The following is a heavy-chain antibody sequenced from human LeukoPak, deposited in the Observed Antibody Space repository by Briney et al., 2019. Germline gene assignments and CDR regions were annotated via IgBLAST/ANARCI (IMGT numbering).Heavy chain of an antibody. D-gene: IGHD2-2*01. Sequence: SVKVSCKASGGTFSSYAISWVRQAPGQGLEWMGGNIPIFGTANYAQKFQGRVTITTDESTSTAYMELSSLRSEDTAVYYCARLQIWGIPAALAGDYYYYMDVWGKGTTVTVSS. CDR3: ARLQIWGIPAALAGDYYYYMDV. CDR2: NIPIFGTA. CDR1: GGTFSSYA. V-gene: IGHV1-69*05. J-gene: IGHJ6*03.